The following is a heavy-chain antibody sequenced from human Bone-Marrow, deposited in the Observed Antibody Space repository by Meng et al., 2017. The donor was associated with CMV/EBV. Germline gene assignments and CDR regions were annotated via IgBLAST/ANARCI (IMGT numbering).Heavy chain of an antibody. CDR3: AKVGTVVTPDGDY. CDR1: GFTFSSYG. J-gene: IGHJ4*02. CDR2: IRYDGSNK. V-gene: IGHV3-30*02. Sequence: GGSLRLSCAASGFTFSSYGMHWVRQAPGKGLEWVAFIRYDGSNKYYADSVKGRFTISRDNSKNTLYLQMNSLRAEDTAVYYCAKVGTVVTPDGDYWGQRTLVTVSS. D-gene: IGHD4-23*01.